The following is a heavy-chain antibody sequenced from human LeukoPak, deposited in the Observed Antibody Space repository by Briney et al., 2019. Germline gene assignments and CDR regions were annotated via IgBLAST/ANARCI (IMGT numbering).Heavy chain of an antibody. Sequence: PGKSLRLSCAASGFTFSNYAMHWVRQAPGKGLEWVAFTSYDGSKKYYADSVKGRFTISRDNSKNTLYLQMNSLRTEDTAVYYCARDYGGSSGWFDPWGQGTLVTVSS. D-gene: IGHD4-23*01. CDR3: ARDYGGSSGWFDP. V-gene: IGHV3-30-3*01. J-gene: IGHJ5*02. CDR1: GFTFSNYA. CDR2: TSYDGSKK.